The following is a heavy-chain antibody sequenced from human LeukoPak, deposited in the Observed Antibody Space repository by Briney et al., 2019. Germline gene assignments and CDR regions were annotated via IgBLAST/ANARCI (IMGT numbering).Heavy chain of an antibody. CDR2: ISGRGDYT. V-gene: IGHV3-23*01. CDR3: AKREAEESGPIDC. J-gene: IGHJ4*02. Sequence: PGGSLRLSCAASGFTFSKSAMTWVRQAPGTGLEWVSAISGRGDYTYYADSVKGRFTISRDNSRNMLYLQMSSLRAGDTAVYYCAKREAEESGPIDCWGQGTQVTVSS. D-gene: IGHD5-12*01. CDR1: GFTFSKSA.